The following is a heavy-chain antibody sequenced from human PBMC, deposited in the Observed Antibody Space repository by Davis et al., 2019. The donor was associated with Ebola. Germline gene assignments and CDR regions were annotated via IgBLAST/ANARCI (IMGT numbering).Heavy chain of an antibody. CDR3: AREIVGLYYFDY. CDR1: GGSISSSSYY. V-gene: IGHV4-39*07. J-gene: IGHJ4*02. Sequence: SETLSLTCTVSGGSISSSSYYWGWIRQPPGKGLEWIGSIYYSGSTYYNPSLKSRVTISVDTSKNQFSLKLSSVTAADTAVYYFAREIVGLYYFDYWGQGTLVTVSS. CDR2: IYYSGST. D-gene: IGHD1-26*01.